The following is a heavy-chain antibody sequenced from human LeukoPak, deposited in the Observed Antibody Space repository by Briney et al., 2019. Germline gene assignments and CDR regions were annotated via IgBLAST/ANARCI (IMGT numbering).Heavy chain of an antibody. Sequence: GGSLRLSCAASGFTFSDYWMTWVRQAPGKGLEWVANIKQDGSENYYVDSVKGRFTISRDNSKNTLYLQMNSLRAEDTAVYYCAKVLPEFDSWGQGTLVTVSS. D-gene: IGHD4/OR15-4a*01. V-gene: IGHV3-7*03. CDR3: AKVLPEFDS. CDR1: GFTFSDYW. J-gene: IGHJ4*02. CDR2: IKQDGSEN.